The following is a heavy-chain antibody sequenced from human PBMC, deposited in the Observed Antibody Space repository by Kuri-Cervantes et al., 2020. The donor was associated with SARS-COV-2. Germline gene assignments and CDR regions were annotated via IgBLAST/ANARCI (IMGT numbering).Heavy chain of an antibody. CDR3: ARHSRSGSYDY. CDR2: IGTAGDT. V-gene: IGHV3-13*01. D-gene: IGHD3-10*01. J-gene: IGHJ4*02. CDR1: GFTFSSYD. Sequence: GGSLRLSCTVSGFTFSSYDMHWVRQATGKGLEWVSAIGTAGDTYYPGSVKGRFTISRENAKNSLYLQMNSLRAGDTAVYYCARHSRSGSYDYWGQGTLVTVSS.